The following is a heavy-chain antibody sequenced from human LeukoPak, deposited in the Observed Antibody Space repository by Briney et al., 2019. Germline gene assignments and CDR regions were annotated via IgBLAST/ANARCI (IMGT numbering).Heavy chain of an antibody. CDR2: INHSGST. D-gene: IGHD2-15*01. CDR3: ARAGYCSGGSCYVLKHGFDY. J-gene: IGHJ4*02. CDR1: GGSFSGYY. Sequence: PSETLSLTCAVYGGSFSGYYWSWIRQPPGKGLEWIGEINHSGSTNYNPSLKSRVTISVDTSKNQFSLKLSSVTAADTAVYYCARAGYCSGGSCYVLKHGFDYWGQGTLVTVSS. V-gene: IGHV4-34*01.